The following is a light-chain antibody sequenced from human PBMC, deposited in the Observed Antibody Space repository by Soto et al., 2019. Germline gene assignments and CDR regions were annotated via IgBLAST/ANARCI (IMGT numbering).Light chain of an antibody. V-gene: IGKV1-39*01. Sequence: GDRVTIACRARQTISTYLNWYQQKPGKAPKLLIFGASTLQSGVPSRFSGSGSGTEFILTISSLQREDFATYDCQQTYDTPPTFGQGTKVDIK. CDR2: GAS. CDR1: QTISTY. J-gene: IGKJ1*01. CDR3: QQTYDTPPT.